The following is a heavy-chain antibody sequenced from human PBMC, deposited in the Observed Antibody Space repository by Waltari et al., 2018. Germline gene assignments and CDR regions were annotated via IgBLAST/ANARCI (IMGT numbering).Heavy chain of an antibody. D-gene: IGHD6-19*01. V-gene: IGHV4-39*07. CDR2: IYYSGST. J-gene: IGHJ4*02. CDR3: ARDQGRRLVLYY. Sequence: VQLVESGGGLVQPGGSLRLSCAASGFTFSSYSMNWVRQAPGKGLEWIGSIYYSGSTYYNPSLKSRVTISVDTSKNQFSLKLSSVTAADTAVYYCARDQGRRLVLYYWGQGTLVTVSS. CDR1: GFTFSSYS.